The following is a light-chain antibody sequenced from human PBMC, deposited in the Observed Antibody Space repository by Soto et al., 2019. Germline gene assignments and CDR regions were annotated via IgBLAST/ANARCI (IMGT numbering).Light chain of an antibody. CDR3: QQYGRSPPYT. J-gene: IGKJ2*01. CDR2: GSS. V-gene: IGKV3-20*01. Sequence: VLTQSPGTLSFSPGEIATLSCRASQSVSNNYFAWYQQKPGQAPRLLIFGSSDRATGIPDRFSGSESGTDFTLTISRREPEDVAVNDCQQYGRSPPYTFGQGTKLEIK. CDR1: QSVSNNY.